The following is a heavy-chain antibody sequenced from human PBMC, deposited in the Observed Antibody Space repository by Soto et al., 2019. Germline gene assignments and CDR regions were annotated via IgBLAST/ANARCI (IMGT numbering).Heavy chain of an antibody. CDR1: GGSISSYY. CDR3: ARYRGGYSYGYPTGYYYYGMDV. V-gene: IGHV4-59*01. J-gene: IGHJ6*02. Sequence: SETLSLTCTVSGGSISSYYWSWIRQPPGKGLEWIGCIYYSGSTNYNPSLKSRVTISVDTSKNQFSLKLSSVTAADTAVYYCARYRGGYSYGYPTGYYYYGMDVWGQGTTVTVSS. D-gene: IGHD5-18*01. CDR2: IYYSGST.